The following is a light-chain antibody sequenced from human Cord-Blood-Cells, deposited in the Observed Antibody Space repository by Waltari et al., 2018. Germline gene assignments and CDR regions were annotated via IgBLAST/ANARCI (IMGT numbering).Light chain of an antibody. CDR1: SSDVGSYNL. V-gene: IGLV2-23*01. CDR3: CSYAGSSNVV. J-gene: IGLJ2*01. CDR2: EGS. Sequence: QSALTQPASVSGSPGQSITISCTGTSSDVGSYNLVSWYQQHPGKAPKLMIYEGSKRPSGVSNRFSGSKSGNTDSLTISGLQAEDEADYYCCSYAGSSNVVFGGGTKVTVL.